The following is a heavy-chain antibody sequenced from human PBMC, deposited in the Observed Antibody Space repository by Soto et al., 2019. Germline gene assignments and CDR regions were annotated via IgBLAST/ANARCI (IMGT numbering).Heavy chain of an antibody. CDR1: GYTFPTYY. J-gene: IGHJ4*02. V-gene: IGHV1-46*01. CDR3: ARGHTTSWFGALGY. Sequence: QVQLVQSGAEVRKPGASVKVSCKASGYTFPTYYIHWVRQAPGQGLEWMGVINPIGGSTSYAQKFQGRVTVTRDTSTNTVYMDLTSLRSDDTAVYYCARGHTTSWFGALGYWGQGTLVTVTS. D-gene: IGHD3-10*01. CDR2: INPIGGST.